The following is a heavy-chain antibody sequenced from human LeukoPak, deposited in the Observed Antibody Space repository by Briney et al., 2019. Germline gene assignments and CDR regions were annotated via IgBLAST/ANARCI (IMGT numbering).Heavy chain of an antibody. D-gene: IGHD4/OR15-4a*01. CDR2: IYYGQTI. Sequence: SETLSLTCTIPAASISSSSHHWGWIRQSPGKGREWIGSIYYGQTIYYNPSLNSRVTISVVTSEDQFTLQLNSVTAADTAVYYCVRHDGRGGATMGAFDSWGQGSLVTVSS. J-gene: IGHJ5*01. CDR1: AASISSSSHH. CDR3: VRHDGRGGATMGAFDS. V-gene: IGHV4-39*01.